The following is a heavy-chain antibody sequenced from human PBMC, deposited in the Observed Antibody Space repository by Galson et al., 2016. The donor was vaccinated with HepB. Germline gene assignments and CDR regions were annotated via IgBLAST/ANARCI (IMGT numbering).Heavy chain of an antibody. CDR3: VREGGRGGGSP. CDR2: IKQDGSEK. V-gene: IGHV3-7*03. CDR1: GFTFTSYW. D-gene: IGHD3-16*01. J-gene: IGHJ5*02. Sequence: SLRLSCAASGFTFTSYWMSWARQPPGKGLEWVANIKQDGSEKNYVDSVKGQFTISRDNAKNSLYLQMNSLRAEDTAVYYCVREGGRGGGSPWGQGALVTVSS.